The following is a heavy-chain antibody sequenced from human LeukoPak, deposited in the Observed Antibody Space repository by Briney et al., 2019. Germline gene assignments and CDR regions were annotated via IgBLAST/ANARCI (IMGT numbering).Heavy chain of an antibody. CDR1: GGSFSGYY. CDR2: INHSGST. J-gene: IGHJ3*02. V-gene: IGHV4-34*01. CDR3: ARWCRTTRVFDI. Sequence: SETLSLTCAVYGGSFSGYYWSWIRQPPGKGLEWIGEINHSGSTNYNPSLKSRVTISVDTSKNQFSLKLSSVTAADTAVYYCARWCRTTRVFDIWGQGTMVTVSS. D-gene: IGHD1-7*01.